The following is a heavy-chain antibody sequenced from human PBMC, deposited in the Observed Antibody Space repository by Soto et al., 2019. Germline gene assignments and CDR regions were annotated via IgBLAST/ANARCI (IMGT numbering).Heavy chain of an antibody. D-gene: IGHD3-10*01. CDR1: GGSFSGYY. Sequence: SETLSLTCAVYGGSFSGYYWSWIRQPPGKGLEWVGEINHSGSTNYNPSLKSRVTISVDTSKNQFSLKLSSVTAADTAVYYCARATRITMVRGLYGMDVWGQGTTVTVSS. CDR3: ARATRITMVRGLYGMDV. CDR2: INHSGST. V-gene: IGHV4-34*01. J-gene: IGHJ6*02.